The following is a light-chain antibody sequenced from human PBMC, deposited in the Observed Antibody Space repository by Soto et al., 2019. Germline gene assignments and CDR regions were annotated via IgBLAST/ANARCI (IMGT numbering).Light chain of an antibody. CDR2: YNN. J-gene: IGLJ1*01. V-gene: IGLV1-44*01. CDR1: SSSVGSNA. Sequence: QSVLTQPASVSGSPGQSITISCTGSSSSVGSNAVNWYQQLPGTAPKLLIFYNNQRPSGVPDRFSGSKSGTSASLAISGLLSEDEAEYYCAVWDDSLNGNYVFGTGTKVTVL. CDR3: AVWDDSLNGNYV.